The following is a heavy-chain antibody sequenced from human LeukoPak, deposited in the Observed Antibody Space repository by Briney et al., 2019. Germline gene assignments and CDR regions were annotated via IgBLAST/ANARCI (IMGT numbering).Heavy chain of an antibody. Sequence: ASVKVSCKASGYTFTDYYIHWVRQAPGHGLEWMAWMNPNSGGTSYAQKFQGRVTMTRDTSISTAYMELSRLRFDDTAVFYCVRLIAAAGTYAFDIWGQGTMVTVSS. V-gene: IGHV1-2*02. J-gene: IGHJ3*02. CDR1: GYTFTDYY. D-gene: IGHD6-13*01. CDR3: VRLIAAAGTYAFDI. CDR2: MNPNSGGT.